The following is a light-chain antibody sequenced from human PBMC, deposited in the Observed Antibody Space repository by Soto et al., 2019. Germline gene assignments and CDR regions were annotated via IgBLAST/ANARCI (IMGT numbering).Light chain of an antibody. Sequence: DIQMTQSPSSLSASVGDRVTITCQASQNINNFLNWYHQKPGKAPKLLIYDASHLETGVPSRFSGSGSGTDFTLTISSLQPVDLGAFYCQQYDSFPPTFGPGTRVEI. CDR2: DAS. J-gene: IGKJ3*01. CDR3: QQYDSFPPT. CDR1: QNINNF. V-gene: IGKV1-33*01.